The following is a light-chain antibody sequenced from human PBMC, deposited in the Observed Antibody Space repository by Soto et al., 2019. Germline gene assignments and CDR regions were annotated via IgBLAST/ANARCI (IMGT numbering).Light chain of an antibody. V-gene: IGKV3-15*01. CDR1: QSVSSN. J-gene: IGKJ1*01. CDR3: QQYNNWPPWT. CDR2: AAS. Sequence: EIVLTQSPGTLSLSPGEIATLSCRASQSVSSNLAWYQQKPGQAPRLLIYAASTRATGIPARFSGSGSGTEFTLTISSLQSEDFAVYYCQQYNNWPPWTFGQGTKVDIK.